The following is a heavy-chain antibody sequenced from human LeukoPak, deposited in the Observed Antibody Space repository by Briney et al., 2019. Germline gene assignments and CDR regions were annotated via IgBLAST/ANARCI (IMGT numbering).Heavy chain of an antibody. CDR1: GYTFTTYD. CDR2: IIPILGIA. D-gene: IGHD6-19*01. CDR3: ARVVAGTWDAFDI. Sequence: AASVKVSCKASGYTFTTYDINWVRQAPGQGLEWMGRIIPILGIANYAQKFQGRVTITADKSTSTAYMELSSLRSEDTAVYYCARVVAGTWDAFDIWGQGTMVTVSS. V-gene: IGHV1-69*04. J-gene: IGHJ3*02.